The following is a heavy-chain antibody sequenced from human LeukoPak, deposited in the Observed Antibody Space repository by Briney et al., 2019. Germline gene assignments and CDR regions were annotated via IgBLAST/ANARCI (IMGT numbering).Heavy chain of an antibody. CDR2: ISAYNGNT. CDR3: ARDNYYYDSSGYRSPRPHAFDI. V-gene: IGHV1-18*01. CDR1: GYTFTSYG. Sequence: ASVKVSCKASGYTFTSYGISWVRQAPGQGLEWMGWISAYNGNTNYAQKLQGRVTMTTDTSTSTAYMELRSLRSEDTAVYYCARDNYYYDSSGYRSPRPHAFDIWGQGTMVTVSS. D-gene: IGHD3-22*01. J-gene: IGHJ3*02.